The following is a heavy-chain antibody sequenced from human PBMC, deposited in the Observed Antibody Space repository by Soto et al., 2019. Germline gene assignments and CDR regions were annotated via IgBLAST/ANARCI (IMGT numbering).Heavy chain of an antibody. CDR2: ISSSGSTI. CDR1: GFTFSSHE. J-gene: IGHJ4*02. V-gene: IGHV3-48*03. CDR3: AREGLYSSSTGEFDY. D-gene: IGHD6-6*01. Sequence: EVQLVESGGGLVQPGGSLRLSCAASGFTFSSHEMNWVRQAPGKGLEWVSYISSSGSTIYYADSVKGRFTISRDNAKNSLYLQMNSLRAEDTAVYYCAREGLYSSSTGEFDYWGQGTLVTVSS.